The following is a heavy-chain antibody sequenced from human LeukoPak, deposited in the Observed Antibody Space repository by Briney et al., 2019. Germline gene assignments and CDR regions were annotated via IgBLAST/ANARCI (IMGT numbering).Heavy chain of an antibody. V-gene: IGHV1-18*01. CDR2: ISAYNGNT. Sequence: ASVKVSCKASGYTFTSYGISWVRQAPGQGLEWMGWISAYNGNTNYAQKLQGRVTMTTDTSTSTAYTELRSLRSDDTAVYYCASSPLIYDSSGYYSHWGQGTLVTVSS. CDR3: ASSPLIYDSSGYYSH. CDR1: GYTFTSYG. J-gene: IGHJ4*02. D-gene: IGHD3-22*01.